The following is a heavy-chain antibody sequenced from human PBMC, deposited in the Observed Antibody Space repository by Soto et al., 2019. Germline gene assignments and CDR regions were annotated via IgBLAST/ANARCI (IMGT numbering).Heavy chain of an antibody. J-gene: IGHJ4*02. CDR2: ISYDGSNK. CDR1: GFTFSSYA. D-gene: IGHD3-22*01. CDR3: ARDTGGDSSVSGY. V-gene: IGHV3-30-3*01. Sequence: QVQLVESGGGVVQPGRSLRLSCAASGFTFSSYAMHWVRQAPGKGLEWVAVISYDGSNKYYADSVKGRFTISRDNSKNTLYLQMNSLRAEDTAVYYCARDTGGDSSVSGYWGQGTLVTVSS.